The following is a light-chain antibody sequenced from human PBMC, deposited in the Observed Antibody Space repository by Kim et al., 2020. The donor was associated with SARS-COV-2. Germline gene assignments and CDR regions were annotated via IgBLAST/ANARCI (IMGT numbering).Light chain of an antibody. J-gene: IGLJ2*01. V-gene: IGLV3-19*01. CDR2: GKN. CDR1: SLRSYY. CDR3: NSRDSNDNVV. Sequence: VALGQTVRNTCQGDSLRSYYATWYQQKSGQAPILVIYGKNNRPSGIPDRFSGSSSGNTASLTITGTQAGDEADYYCNSRDSNDNVVFGGGTQLTVL.